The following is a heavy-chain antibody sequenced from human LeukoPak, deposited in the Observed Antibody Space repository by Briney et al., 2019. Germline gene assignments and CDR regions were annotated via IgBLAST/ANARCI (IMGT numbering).Heavy chain of an antibody. V-gene: IGHV4-59*01. J-gene: IGHJ6*02. CDR2: IYYSGSP. CDR3: ARVSAAIRYYYYYGMDV. Sequence: SETLSLTCTVSGGSISSYYWSWIRQPPGKGLEWIGYIYYSGSPNYNPSLKSRVTISVDTSKNQFSLKLSSVTAADTAVYYCARVSAAIRYYYYYGMDVWGQGTTVTVSS. CDR1: GGSISSYY. D-gene: IGHD2-2*02.